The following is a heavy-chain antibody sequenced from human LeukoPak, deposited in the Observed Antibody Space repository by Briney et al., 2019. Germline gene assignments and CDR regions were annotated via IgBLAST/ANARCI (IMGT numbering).Heavy chain of an antibody. CDR1: RFTFSNYW. V-gene: IGHV3-30*03. Sequence: GGYLRLSCAASRFTFSNYWMSWVRQAPGKGLEWVAVISYDGSNKYYADSVKGRFTISRDNSKNTLYLQMNSLRAEDTAAYYCARRAGAYSHPYDYWGQGTLVTVSS. D-gene: IGHD4/OR15-4a*01. J-gene: IGHJ4*02. CDR2: ISYDGSNK. CDR3: ARRAGAYSHPYDY.